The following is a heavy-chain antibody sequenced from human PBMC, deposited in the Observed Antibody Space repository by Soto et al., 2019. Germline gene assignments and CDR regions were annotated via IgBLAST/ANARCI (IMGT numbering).Heavy chain of an antibody. J-gene: IGHJ4*02. CDR2: INKSGGNT. CDR3: AHQEGGSGDWYKYFDF. V-gene: IGHV3-23*01. D-gene: IGHD2-21*01. Sequence: GGSLRLSCAASGFTFSSYAMSWVRQAPGKGLEWVSSINKSGGNTYNADSVKGRFTISRDNSKNTLFLQMNSLRAEDTAIYYCAHQEGGSGDWYKYFDFWGQGTLVTVSS. CDR1: GFTFSSYA.